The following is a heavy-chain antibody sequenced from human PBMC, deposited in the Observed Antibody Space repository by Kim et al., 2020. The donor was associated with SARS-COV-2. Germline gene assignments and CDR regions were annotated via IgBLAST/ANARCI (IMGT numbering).Heavy chain of an antibody. CDR3: ARVGTRIIAVAGISKFGGMDV. D-gene: IGHD6-19*01. CDR2: IYTSGST. Sequence: SETLSLTCTVSGGSISSGSYYWSWIRQPAGKGLEWIGRIYTSGSTNYNPSLKSRVTISVDTSKNQFSLKLSSVTAADTAVYYCARVGTRIIAVAGISKFGGMDVWGQVTTVTVSS. CDR1: GGSISSGSYY. V-gene: IGHV4-61*02. J-gene: IGHJ6*02.